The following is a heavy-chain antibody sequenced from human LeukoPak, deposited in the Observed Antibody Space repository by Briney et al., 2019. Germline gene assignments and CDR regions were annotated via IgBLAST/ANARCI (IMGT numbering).Heavy chain of an antibody. D-gene: IGHD6-13*01. CDR2: IKEDGGEN. Sequence: GGSLRLSCVASGFTFSAHWMSWVRQAPGKGLEWVANIKEDGGENYYVDSVEGRFTISRDNTKNSLYLQMNTLRAEDAAMYYCARHPTRIAPGSMFDSWGQGTLVTVSS. J-gene: IGHJ4*02. V-gene: IGHV3-7*05. CDR1: GFTFSAHW. CDR3: ARHPTRIAPGSMFDS.